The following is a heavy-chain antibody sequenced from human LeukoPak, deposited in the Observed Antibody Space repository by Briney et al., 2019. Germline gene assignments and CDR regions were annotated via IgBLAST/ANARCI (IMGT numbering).Heavy chain of an antibody. Sequence: PGGSLRLSCAASGFTFSSYTMNWVRRAPGKGLEWVSSISSSSSYIYYADSVKGRFTISRDNAKNSLYLQMNSLRAEDTAVYYCARDRGNQRRYYYYYMDVWGKGTTVTVSS. J-gene: IGHJ6*03. CDR2: ISSSSSYI. V-gene: IGHV3-21*01. D-gene: IGHD1-14*01. CDR1: GFTFSSYT. CDR3: ARDRGNQRRYYYYYMDV.